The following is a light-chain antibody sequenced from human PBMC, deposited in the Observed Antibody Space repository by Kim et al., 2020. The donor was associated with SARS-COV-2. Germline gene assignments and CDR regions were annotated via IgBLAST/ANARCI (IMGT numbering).Light chain of an antibody. V-gene: IGKV3-20*01. CDR3: KQYDSTPPYT. J-gene: IGKJ2*01. CDR2: GAS. Sequence: EIVLTQSPGTLSLSPGERATLSCRASQSVSSSYLAWYQQKPGQAPRLLIYGASSRATGIPDRFSGSGSGTDFTLTISRLEPEDFAVYYCKQYDSTPPYTFGQGTKLEI. CDR1: QSVSSSY.